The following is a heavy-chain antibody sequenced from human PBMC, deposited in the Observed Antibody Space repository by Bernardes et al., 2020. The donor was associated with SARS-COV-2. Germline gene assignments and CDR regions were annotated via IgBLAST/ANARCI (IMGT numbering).Heavy chain of an antibody. V-gene: IGHV3-48*03. Sequence: GKGREWISYIRSGGETKYSADTVKGRFTVSRENTKRSLYLQLNSLRAEETAFYYCATTGRYRLFDSWGQGPLVTVSS. CDR3: ATTGRYRLFDS. CDR2: IRSGGETK. D-gene: IGHD1-1*01. J-gene: IGHJ4*02.